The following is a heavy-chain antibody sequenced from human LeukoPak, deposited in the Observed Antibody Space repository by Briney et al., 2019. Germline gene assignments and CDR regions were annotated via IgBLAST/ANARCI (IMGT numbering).Heavy chain of an antibody. D-gene: IGHD1-26*01. Sequence: GGSLRLSCAASGFTFSSYSMIWVRQAPGKGLEWVSSISRTSSYIYYADSLKGRLTISRDNAKNSLYLQMNSLRAEDTAVYYCARDLGGGSYYIDYWGQGTLVTVSS. V-gene: IGHV3-21*01. CDR2: ISRTSSYI. J-gene: IGHJ4*02. CDR1: GFTFSSYS. CDR3: ARDLGGGSYYIDY.